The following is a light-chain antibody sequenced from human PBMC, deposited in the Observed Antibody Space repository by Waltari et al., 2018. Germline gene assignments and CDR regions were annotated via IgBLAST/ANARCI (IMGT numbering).Light chain of an antibody. CDR3: SSYTSSRYV. CDR1: SSDVGGYNY. V-gene: IGLV2-14*01. CDR2: EFS. J-gene: IGLJ1*01. Sequence: QSALTQHASVSGSPGQSITISCTGTSSDVGGYNYVSWYQQHPGKAPKIMIYEFSRRPSGFSNRFSVSKSRTTASLTISGLQAEDEADYYCSSYTSSRYVFGTGTKVTVL.